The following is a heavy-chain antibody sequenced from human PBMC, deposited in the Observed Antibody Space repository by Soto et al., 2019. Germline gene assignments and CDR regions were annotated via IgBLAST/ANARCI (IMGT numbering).Heavy chain of an antibody. J-gene: IGHJ4*02. CDR3: AKDPATVTTFEVY. Sequence: LRLSCAASGFTFSSYGMHWVRQAPGKGLEWVAVISYDGSNKYHADSVKGRFTISRDNSKNTLYLQMNSLRAEDTAVYYCAKDPATVTTFEVYWGQGTLVTVSS. V-gene: IGHV3-30*18. CDR2: ISYDGSNK. D-gene: IGHD4-4*01. CDR1: GFTFSSYG.